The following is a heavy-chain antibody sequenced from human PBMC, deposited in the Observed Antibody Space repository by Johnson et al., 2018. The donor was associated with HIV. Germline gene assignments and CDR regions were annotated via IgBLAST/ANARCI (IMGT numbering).Heavy chain of an antibody. Sequence: VQLVESGGGLVQPGRSLRLSCAASGFTFDDYAMHWVRQAPGKGLEWVSGISWNSGSIGYADSVRGRFTIARDNAKNSLYPQVNSLRAADTALYYCAKDLGGIKSDELGTDYYDLSISYPIQDPGAVVGVFDIWGQGTMVTVSS. V-gene: IGHV3-9*01. D-gene: IGHD3-22*01. CDR2: ISWNSGSI. CDR1: GFTFDDYA. J-gene: IGHJ3*02. CDR3: AKDLGGIKSDELGTDYYDLSISYPIQDPGAVVGVFDI.